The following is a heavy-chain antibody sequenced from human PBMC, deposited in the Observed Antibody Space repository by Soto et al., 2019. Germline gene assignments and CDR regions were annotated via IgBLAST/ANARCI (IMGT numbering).Heavy chain of an antibody. CDR3: ANLPPRIVVSLLPIPT. Sequence: SETLSLTCTVSGGSISSYYWSWLRQPPGKGLEWIGYIYYSGSISYNPSLRSRLTISVDTAKNQFSLRLTSVTAADTAVYYCANLPPRIVVSLLPIPTWGQGILVTVSS. CDR1: GGSISSYY. J-gene: IGHJ5*02. V-gene: IGHV4-59*01. D-gene: IGHD2-21*01. CDR2: IYYSGSI.